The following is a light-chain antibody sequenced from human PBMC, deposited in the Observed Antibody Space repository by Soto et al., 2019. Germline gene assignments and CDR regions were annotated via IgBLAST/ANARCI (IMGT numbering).Light chain of an antibody. CDR1: QSVSSY. Sequence: EIVLTQSPATLSLSPGESATLSCRASQSVSSYLAWYQQKPGQAPRLLIYDASNRATGIPARFSGSGSGADFALTISSLEPEEFAVYYCQQRSNWPWGTFGQGTKLEIK. V-gene: IGKV3-11*01. J-gene: IGKJ2*01. CDR2: DAS. CDR3: QQRSNWPWGT.